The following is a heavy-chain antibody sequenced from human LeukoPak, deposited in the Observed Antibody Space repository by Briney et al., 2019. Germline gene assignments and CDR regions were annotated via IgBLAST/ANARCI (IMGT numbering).Heavy chain of an antibody. CDR2: IRYDGSNK. CDR1: GFTFSSYG. Sequence: PGGSLRLSCAASGFTFSSYGMHWVRQAPGKGLEWVAFIRYDGSNKYYADSVKGRFTISRDNSKNTLYLQMNSLRAEDTAVYYCAKDYSSGVTIFGAALDWGQGTLVTVSS. J-gene: IGHJ4*02. D-gene: IGHD3-3*01. CDR3: AKDYSSGVTIFGAALD. V-gene: IGHV3-30*02.